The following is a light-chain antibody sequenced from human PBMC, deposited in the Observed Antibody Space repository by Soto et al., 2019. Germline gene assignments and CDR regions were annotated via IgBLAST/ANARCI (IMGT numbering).Light chain of an antibody. CDR3: QSYDSSLSGSF. V-gene: IGLV1-40*01. CDR1: SSNIGAGYD. CDR2: RNT. J-gene: IGLJ1*01. Sequence: QSVLTQQPSVSGAPGQRVTISCTGGSSNIGAGYDVHWYQQLPGTAPKLLIYRNTNRPSGVPDRFSGSRSATSASLAITGLQAEDEADYYCQSYDSSLSGSFFGTGTKVTVL.